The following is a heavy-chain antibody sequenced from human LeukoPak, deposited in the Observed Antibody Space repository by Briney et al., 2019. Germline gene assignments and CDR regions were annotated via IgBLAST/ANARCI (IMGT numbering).Heavy chain of an antibody. CDR1: GLTFSNYW. CDR2: IKQDGSEK. J-gene: IGHJ6*03. V-gene: IGHV3-7*01. Sequence: GGSLRLSCAASGLTFSNYWMSWVRQAPGKGLEWVANIKQDGSEKYYVDSVKGRFTISRDNARSSVYLQMNSLRVEDTAVYYGARAPPSVVVPAATTAYYYYMDVWGKGTTVTVSS. D-gene: IGHD2-2*01. CDR3: ARAPPSVVVPAATTAYYYYMDV.